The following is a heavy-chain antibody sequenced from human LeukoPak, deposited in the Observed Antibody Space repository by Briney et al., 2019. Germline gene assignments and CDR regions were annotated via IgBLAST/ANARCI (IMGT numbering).Heavy chain of an antibody. CDR2: INTSGST. D-gene: IGHD2-2*01. Sequence: PSETLSLTCTVSGGSISSYYWTWIRQSAGKGLEWIGRINTSGSTNYNPSLKSRVTISVDTSKNQFSLKLSSVTAADTAVYYCARGYRIVVVPAANRKNWFDPWGQGTLVTVSS. CDR1: GGSISSYY. V-gene: IGHV4-4*07. J-gene: IGHJ5*02. CDR3: ARGYRIVVVPAANRKNWFDP.